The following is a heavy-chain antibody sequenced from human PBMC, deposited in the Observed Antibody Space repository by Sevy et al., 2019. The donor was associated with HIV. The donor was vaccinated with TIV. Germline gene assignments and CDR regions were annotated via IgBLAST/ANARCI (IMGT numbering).Heavy chain of an antibody. Sequence: GSLRLSCAASGFTFSSYSMNWVRQAPGKGLEWVSSISSSSSYIYYADSVKGRFTISRDNAKNSLYLQMNSLRAEDTAVYYCARELTYYYDSSGHRDYWGQGTLVTVSS. J-gene: IGHJ4*02. V-gene: IGHV3-21*01. CDR3: ARELTYYYDSSGHRDY. D-gene: IGHD3-22*01. CDR2: ISSSSSYI. CDR1: GFTFSSYS.